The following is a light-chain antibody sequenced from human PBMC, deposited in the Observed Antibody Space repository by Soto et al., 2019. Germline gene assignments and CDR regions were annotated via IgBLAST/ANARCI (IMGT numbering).Light chain of an antibody. CDR1: QSVSSN. Sequence: EIVMTQSPATLSVSPGERATLSCRASQSVSSNLAWYQQKPGQAPRLLIFGASNRATGIPARFSGSGSGTEFSLTISSLQSEDSAIYYCQQYNDWPPLTFGGGTKVEI. J-gene: IGKJ4*01. CDR2: GAS. CDR3: QQYNDWPPLT. V-gene: IGKV3-15*01.